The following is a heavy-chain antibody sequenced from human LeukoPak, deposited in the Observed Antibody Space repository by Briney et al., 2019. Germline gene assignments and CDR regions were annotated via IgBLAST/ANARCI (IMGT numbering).Heavy chain of an antibody. CDR3: AKYGEPYYYGSGSYYNDAFDI. CDR2: ISGSGGST. CDR1: GFTFSSYA. V-gene: IGHV3-23*01. D-gene: IGHD3-10*01. Sequence: GGSLRLSCAASGFTFSSYAMSWVCQAPGKGLEWVSAISGSGGSTYYADSVKGRFTISRDNSKNTLYLQMNSLRAEDTAVYYCAKYGEPYYYGSGSYYNDAFDIWGQGKMVTVSS. J-gene: IGHJ3*02.